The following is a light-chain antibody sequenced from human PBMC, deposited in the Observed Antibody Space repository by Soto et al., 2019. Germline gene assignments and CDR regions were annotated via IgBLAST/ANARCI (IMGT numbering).Light chain of an antibody. J-gene: IGLJ3*02. Sequence: QSVLTQPPSVSGAPGQRVTISCTGSSSNIGAGYDVHWYQQLPGTAPKLLIYGNSNRPSGVPDRFSGSKSGTSASLAITGLQPHHEPHYYCQSYHRSLSGRVFSGGTNVTVL. CDR2: GNS. CDR1: SSNIGAGYD. V-gene: IGLV1-40*01. CDR3: QSYHRSLSGRV.